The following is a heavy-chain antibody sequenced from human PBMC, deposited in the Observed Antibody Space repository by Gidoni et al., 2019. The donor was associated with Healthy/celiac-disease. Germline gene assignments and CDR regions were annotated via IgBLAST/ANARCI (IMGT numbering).Heavy chain of an antibody. V-gene: IGHV1-58*01. CDR1: GFTFTSSA. CDR3: AAVIAAAGIDDAFDI. Sequence: QMQLVQSGPEVKKPGTSVKVSCKASGFTFTSSAVQWVRQARGQRLEWIGWIVVGSGNTNYAQKFQERVTITRDMSTSTAYMELSSLRSEDTAVYYCAAVIAAAGIDDAFDIWGQGTMVTVSS. J-gene: IGHJ3*02. CDR2: IVVGSGNT. D-gene: IGHD6-13*01.